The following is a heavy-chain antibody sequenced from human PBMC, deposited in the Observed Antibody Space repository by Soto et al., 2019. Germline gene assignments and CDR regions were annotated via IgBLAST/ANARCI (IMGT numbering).Heavy chain of an antibody. CDR2: INPNSGGT. CDR1: GYTFTGYY. V-gene: IGHV1-2*04. D-gene: IGHD2-2*01. CDR3: ARDYLPPYCSSTSCSPLQYGMDV. J-gene: IGHJ6*02. Sequence: QVQLVQSGAEVKKPGASVKVSCKASGYTFTGYYMHWVRQAPGQGLEWMGWINPNSGGTNYAQKFQGWVTMTRDTSLSTAYMELSRLRSDDTAVYYCARDYLPPYCSSTSCSPLQYGMDVWGQGTTVTVSS.